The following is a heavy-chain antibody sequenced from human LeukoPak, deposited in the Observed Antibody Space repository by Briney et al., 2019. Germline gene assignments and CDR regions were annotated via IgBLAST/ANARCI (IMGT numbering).Heavy chain of an antibody. CDR2: IWYDGSNK. CDR3: ATRRDDFWSGPFDP. V-gene: IGHV3-33*03. Sequence: GGSLRLSCAASGFTFSSYGMHWVRQAPGKGLEWVAVIWYDGSNKYYADSVKGRFTISRDNTKNSLYLQMNSLRAEDTAVYYCATRRDDFWSGPFDPWGQGTLVTVSS. J-gene: IGHJ5*02. CDR1: GFTFSSYG. D-gene: IGHD3-3*01.